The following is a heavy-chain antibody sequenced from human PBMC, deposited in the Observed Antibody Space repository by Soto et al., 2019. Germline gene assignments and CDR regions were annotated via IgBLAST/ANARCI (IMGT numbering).Heavy chain of an antibody. D-gene: IGHD2-8*01. CDR1: GGTFSSYA. Sequence: QVQLVQSGAEVKKPGSSVKVSCKASGGTFSSYAISWVRQAPGQGLEWMGVLIPTFGSPNYAQRFQGRVTITADECTTTAFMELSSLRSEDTAVYYCARDERYCTSGVCPYALDVWGQGTTITVSS. J-gene: IGHJ6*02. V-gene: IGHV1-69*01. CDR2: LIPTFGSP. CDR3: ARDERYCTSGVCPYALDV.